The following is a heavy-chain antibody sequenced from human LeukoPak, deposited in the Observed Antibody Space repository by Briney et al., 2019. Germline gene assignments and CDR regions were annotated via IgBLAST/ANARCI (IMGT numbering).Heavy chain of an antibody. J-gene: IGHJ4*02. Sequence: SETLSLTCTVSGDSFSITGYYWNWIRQPAGKGLEWIGRFYRENMDYNPSLKSRATISVDTSKNQFSLRLTSVTAADTAVYYCARVMREGSSWFDNWGQGTLVTVSS. CDR1: GDSFSITGYY. CDR3: ARVMREGSSWFDN. CDR2: FYRENM. V-gene: IGHV4-61*02. D-gene: IGHD6-13*01.